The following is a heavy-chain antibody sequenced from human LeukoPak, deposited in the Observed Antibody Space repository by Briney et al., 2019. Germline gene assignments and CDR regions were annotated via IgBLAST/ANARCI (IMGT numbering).Heavy chain of an antibody. CDR2: IYSGGDT. CDR1: GFSVSRSF. CDR3: ARRGNPGTYFDY. J-gene: IGHJ4*02. D-gene: IGHD6-13*01. V-gene: IGHV3-66*04. Sequence: GGSLRLSCAASGFSVSRSFMSWVRLAPGKGLEWVSVIYSGGDTYYADSLKGRFTISRDSSKNTLYLQINTLRVEDTAVYYCARRGNPGTYFDYWGLGTLVAVSS.